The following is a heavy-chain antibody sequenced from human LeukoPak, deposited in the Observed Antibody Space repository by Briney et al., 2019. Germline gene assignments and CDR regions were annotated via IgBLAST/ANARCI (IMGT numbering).Heavy chain of an antibody. D-gene: IGHD2-2*01. J-gene: IGHJ6*03. CDR3: DRARSNIVVVPGASIVYYYYYYMDV. CDR2: IKQDGSEK. Sequence: GGSLRLSCAASGFTFSRYWMTWVRQAPGKGLEWVANIKQDGSEKYYVDSVKGRFTISRDNAKNSLYLQMNSLRAEDTAVYYCDRARSNIVVVPGASIVYYYYYYMDVWGNGTTVTVSS. V-gene: IGHV3-7*01. CDR1: GFTFSRYW.